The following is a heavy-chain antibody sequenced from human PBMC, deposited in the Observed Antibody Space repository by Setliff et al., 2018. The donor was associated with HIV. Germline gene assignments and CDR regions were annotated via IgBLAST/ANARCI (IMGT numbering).Heavy chain of an antibody. V-gene: IGHV4-34*01. J-gene: IGHJ5*02. CDR1: GGSVSGHY. CDR3: SNWNTTIDEDA. CDR2: ITPSGAA. Sequence: PSETLSLTCAVYGGSVSGHYWGWFRQPPGKGLEWIGEITPSGAANYLPSLKSRVTMSLDTSKNQFSLKMTSVTAADTALYYCSNWNTTIDEDAWGQGTLVTVSS. D-gene: IGHD5-18*01.